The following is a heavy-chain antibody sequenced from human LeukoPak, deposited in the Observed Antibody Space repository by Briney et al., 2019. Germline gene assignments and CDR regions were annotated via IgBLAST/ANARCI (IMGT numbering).Heavy chain of an antibody. CDR1: GGSISSYY. J-gene: IGHJ4*02. Sequence: SETLSLTCTVSGGSISSYYWSWIRQPPGKGLEWIGYIHYSGSTNYNPSLKSRVTISVDTSKNQFSLKLSSVTAADTAVYYCARGLSNYYYDSSGYTFDYWGQGTLVTVSS. CDR2: IHYSGST. V-gene: IGHV4-59*01. CDR3: ARGLSNYYYDSSGYTFDY. D-gene: IGHD3-22*01.